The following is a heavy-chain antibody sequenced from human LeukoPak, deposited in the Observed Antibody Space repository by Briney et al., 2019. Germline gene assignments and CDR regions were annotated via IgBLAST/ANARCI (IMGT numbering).Heavy chain of an antibody. V-gene: IGHV1-46*01. Sequence: ASVKVSCKASGYTFTSYYMHWVRQAPGQGLEWMGIINPSGGSTSYAQKLQGRVTMTRDTSTSTAYMELSSLRSEDTAVYYCARRFPDEVGMDVWGQGTTVTVSS. J-gene: IGHJ6*02. CDR3: ARRFPDEVGMDV. D-gene: IGHD3-10*01. CDR2: INPSGGST. CDR1: GYTFTSYY.